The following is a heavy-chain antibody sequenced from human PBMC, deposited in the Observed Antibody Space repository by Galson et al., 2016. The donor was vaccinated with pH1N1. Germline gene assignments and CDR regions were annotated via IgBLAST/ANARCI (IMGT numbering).Heavy chain of an antibody. D-gene: IGHD6-19*01. J-gene: IGHJ4*02. V-gene: IGHV5-51*01. CDR1: GSSFSSRW. Sequence: QSGAEVTKPGESLKISCQGSGSSFSSRWIGWVRQMPGKGLEWMGVIYPDDSDTKYSPSFQGQVTFSADKSSNTAYVQWNSLKTSDTAMYFCARRSAVAGVDYWGQGTLVTVSS. CDR3: ARRSAVAGVDY. CDR2: IYPDDSDT.